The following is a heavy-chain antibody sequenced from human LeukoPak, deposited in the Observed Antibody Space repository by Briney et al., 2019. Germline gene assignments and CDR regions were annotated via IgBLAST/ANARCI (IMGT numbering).Heavy chain of an antibody. D-gene: IGHD3-3*01. CDR2: ISTRGST. V-gene: IGHV4-4*07. CDR3: ARMEDKYYDFWSGYYPRSGYYYMDV. J-gene: IGHJ6*03. Sequence: SETLSLTCTVSGGSISGHYWTWIRQPPGKGLEWIGRISTRGSTNYNPSLEGRVTMSVDTSKNQFSLKVNSVTAADTAVYYCARMEDKYYDFWSGYYPRSGYYYMDVWGKGTTVTVSS. CDR1: GGSISGHY.